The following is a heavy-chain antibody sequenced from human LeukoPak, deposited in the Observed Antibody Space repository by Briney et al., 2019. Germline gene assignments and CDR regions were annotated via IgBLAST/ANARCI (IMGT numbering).Heavy chain of an antibody. CDR3: ARDRLSSGCLDN. CDR1: GLTVSSTY. Sequence: GGSLRLSCAASGLTVSSTYMSWVRQTPGKGLEWVSVIYSGGSTYYADSVKGRFTISRDNSKNTLYLQMNSLRAEDTAVYYCARDRLSSGCLDNWGQGTLVTVSS. J-gene: IGHJ4*02. CDR2: IYSGGST. V-gene: IGHV3-66*01. D-gene: IGHD6-19*01.